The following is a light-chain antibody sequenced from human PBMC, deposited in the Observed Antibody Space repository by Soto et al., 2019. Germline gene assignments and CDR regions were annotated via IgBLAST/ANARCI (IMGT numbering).Light chain of an antibody. J-gene: IGKJ2*01. V-gene: IGKV3D-15*01. CDR2: GAS. CDR1: QSVSTN. CDR3: RQYDNWPPIT. Sequence: EVVMTQSPATLSVSPGERATLSCRASQSVSTNLAWYQQKPGQAPRLLMYGASTRATGIPARFSGSGSGTQFTLTISGLQAEDFVVYYCRQYDNWPPITFGQGTKLEI.